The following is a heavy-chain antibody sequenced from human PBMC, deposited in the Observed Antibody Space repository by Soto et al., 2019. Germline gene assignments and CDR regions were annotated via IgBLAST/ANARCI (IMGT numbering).Heavy chain of an antibody. J-gene: IGHJ4*02. V-gene: IGHV1-18*01. Sequence: QVQLVQSGAEVKKPGASVKVSCKASGYTFTSYGISWVRQAPGQGLEWMGWMSAYNGNTNHAQKLQGRVTMTTDTSTNTAYMELRSLRSDDTAVYYCARTQWAPPQYYFDYWGQGTLVTVSS. D-gene: IGHD1-26*01. CDR2: MSAYNGNT. CDR1: GYTFTSYG. CDR3: ARTQWAPPQYYFDY.